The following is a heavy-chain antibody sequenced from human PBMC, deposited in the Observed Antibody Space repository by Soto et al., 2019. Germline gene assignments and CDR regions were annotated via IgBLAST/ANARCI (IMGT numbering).Heavy chain of an antibody. J-gene: IGHJ3*02. Sequence: GGSLRLSCAASGFTFDDYAMHWVRQAPGKGLEWVSGISWNSGSIGYADSVKGRFTISRDNAKNSLYLQMNSLRAEDTALYYCAKARVVVAATVGDAFDIWGQGTMVTVSS. CDR1: GFTFDDYA. CDR3: AKARVVVAATVGDAFDI. CDR2: ISWNSGSI. D-gene: IGHD2-15*01. V-gene: IGHV3-9*01.